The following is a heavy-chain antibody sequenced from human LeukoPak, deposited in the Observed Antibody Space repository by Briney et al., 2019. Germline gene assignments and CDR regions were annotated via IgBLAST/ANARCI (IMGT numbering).Heavy chain of an antibody. CDR3: AREAATADYYYYMDV. Sequence: SVKVSCKASGGTFSSYAISWVRQAPGQGLEWMGGIIPIFGTANYAQKFQGRVTITTDESTSTAYMELSSLRSEETAVYYCAREAATADYYYYMDVWGKGTTVTVSS. V-gene: IGHV1-69*05. CDR1: GGTFSSYA. D-gene: IGHD2-15*01. CDR2: IIPIFGTA. J-gene: IGHJ6*03.